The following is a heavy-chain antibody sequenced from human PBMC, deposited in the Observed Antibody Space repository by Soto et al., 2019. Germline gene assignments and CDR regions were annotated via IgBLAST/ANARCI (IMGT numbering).Heavy chain of an antibody. CDR2: INHSGST. J-gene: IGHJ4*02. V-gene: IGHV4-34*01. Sequence: SETLSLTCAVYGGSFSGYYWSWIRQPPGKGLEWIGEINHSGSTNYNPSLKSRVTISVDTSKNQFSLKLSSVTAADTAVYYCARGSIVLMVYATYYFDYWGQGTLVTVSS. CDR1: GGSFSGYY. D-gene: IGHD2-8*01. CDR3: ARGSIVLMVYATYYFDY.